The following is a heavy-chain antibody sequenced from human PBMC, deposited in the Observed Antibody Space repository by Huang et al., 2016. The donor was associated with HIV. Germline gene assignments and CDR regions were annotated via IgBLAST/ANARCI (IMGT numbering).Heavy chain of an antibody. Sequence: QVQLQESGPGPVKPSQTLSLTCTVSGDSISRGGYLWSWIRQSPGKGREWIGSIYYAGTTSYTPSLRSRVTMSVDTSKNQFSLRLTSVTAEDTAVYYCARDRITQCNGGRCYSDWSDPWGQGTLVIVSS. CDR2: IYYAGTT. CDR3: ARDRITQCNGGRCYSDWSDP. V-gene: IGHV4-30-4*08. D-gene: IGHD2-15*01. CDR1: GDSISRGGYL. J-gene: IGHJ5*02.